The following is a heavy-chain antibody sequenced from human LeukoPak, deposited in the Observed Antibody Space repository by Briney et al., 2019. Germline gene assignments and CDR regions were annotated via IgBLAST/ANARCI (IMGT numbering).Heavy chain of an antibody. Sequence: GGSLRLSCAASGFTFNTYGMHWVRQAPGKGLEWVALISYDGSNKYYSDSVKGRFTISRDTSKNTLSLQMNSLRGEDTAVYFCAKAWTRIAVAGTLYFDYWGQGTLVTVS. CDR3: AKAWTRIAVAGTLYFDY. J-gene: IGHJ4*02. V-gene: IGHV3-30*18. CDR2: ISYDGSNK. D-gene: IGHD6-19*01. CDR1: GFTFNTYG.